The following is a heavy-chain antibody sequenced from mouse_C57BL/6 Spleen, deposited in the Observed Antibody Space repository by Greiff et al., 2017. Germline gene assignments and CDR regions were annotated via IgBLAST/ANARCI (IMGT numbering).Heavy chain of an antibody. CDR2: IDPETGGT. Sequence: SGAELVRPGASVTLSCKASGYTFTDYEMHWVKQTPVHGLEWIGAIDPETGGTAYNQKFKGKAILTADKSSSTAYMELRSLTSEDSAVYYCNPMVTTTYYYAMDYWGQGTSVTVSS. V-gene: IGHV1-15*01. CDR3: NPMVTTTYYYAMDY. CDR1: GYTFTDYE. J-gene: IGHJ4*01. D-gene: IGHD2-1*01.